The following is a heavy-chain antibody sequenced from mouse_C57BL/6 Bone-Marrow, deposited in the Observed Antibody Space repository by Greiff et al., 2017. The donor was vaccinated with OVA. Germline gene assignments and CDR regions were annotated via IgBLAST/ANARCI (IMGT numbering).Heavy chain of an antibody. J-gene: IGHJ2*01. Sequence: QVQLQQPGAELVKPGASVKLSCKASGYTFPSYWMHWVQQRPGQGLEWIGLLHPNRGSTNYNEKFKSKATLTVDKSSSTAYMQLSSLTSEDSAGDDGAGGSQYYGSPRPDDGGQGTTLTVYS. CDR3: AGGSQYYGSPRPDD. V-gene: IGHV1-64*01. D-gene: IGHD1-1*01. CDR1: GYTFPSYW. CDR2: LHPNRGST.